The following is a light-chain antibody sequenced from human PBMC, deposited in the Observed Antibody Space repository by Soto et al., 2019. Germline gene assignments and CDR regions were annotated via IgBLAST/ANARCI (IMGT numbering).Light chain of an antibody. J-gene: IGKJ5*01. CDR1: QSISNS. Sequence: DIQITQSLSSLSSSVLYIVTITFLSSQSISNSLNWYQQKPGRAPKLLIYAASSLQSGVPSRFSGSGSGTDFILTISSLQPEDFATYYCQQSYSTPRDFGQGTRLEIK. CDR2: AAS. CDR3: QQSYSTPRD. V-gene: IGKV1-39*01.